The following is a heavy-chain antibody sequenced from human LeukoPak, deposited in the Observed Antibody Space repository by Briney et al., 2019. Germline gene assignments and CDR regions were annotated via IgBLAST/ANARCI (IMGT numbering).Heavy chain of an antibody. CDR3: ARDEKLAYCGGDCYSLPLDAFDI. V-gene: IGHV3-21*01. CDR1: GFTFSSYS. Sequence: GGSLRLSCAASGFTFSSYSMNWVRQAPGKGLEGVSSISSSSSYIYYADSVKGRFTISRDNAKNSLYLQMNSLRAEDTAVYYCARDEKLAYCGGDCYSLPLDAFDIWGQGTMVTVSS. D-gene: IGHD2-21*02. J-gene: IGHJ3*02. CDR2: ISSSSSYI.